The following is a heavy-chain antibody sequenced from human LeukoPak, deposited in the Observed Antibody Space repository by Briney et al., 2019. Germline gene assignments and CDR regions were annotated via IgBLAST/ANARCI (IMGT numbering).Heavy chain of an antibody. CDR3: TRDGYYYDTSATNWYFDL. V-gene: IGHV4-61*09. CDR2: IYTSGST. D-gene: IGHD3-22*01. Sequence: SQTLSLTCTVSGGSISSGTYYWSWIRQPAGKGLEWIGHIYTSGSTNYNPSLKSRVTISVDTSKNQFSLKLSSVTAADTAVYYCTRDGYYYDTSATNWYFDLWGRGTLVTVSS. CDR1: GGSISSGTYY. J-gene: IGHJ2*01.